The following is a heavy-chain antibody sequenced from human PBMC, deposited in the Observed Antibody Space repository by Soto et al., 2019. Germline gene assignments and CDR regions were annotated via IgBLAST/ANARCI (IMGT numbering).Heavy chain of an antibody. CDR2: ISHDENKK. CDR3: AKEEGQTRITIFGVAATHFDY. V-gene: IGHV3-30*18. CDR1: GFTFSSYG. J-gene: IGHJ4*02. D-gene: IGHD3-3*01. Sequence: QVQLVESGGGVVQPGMSLRLSCAASGFTFSSYGMHWVRQAPGKGLEWVAVISHDENKKYYADSVKGRFTISRDNSKDTWYLQMNSLRAEDTAVYYCAKEEGQTRITIFGVAATHFDYWGQGTLVTVSS.